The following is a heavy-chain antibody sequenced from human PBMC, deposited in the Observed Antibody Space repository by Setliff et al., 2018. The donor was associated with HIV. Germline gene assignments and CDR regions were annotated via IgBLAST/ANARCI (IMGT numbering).Heavy chain of an antibody. CDR3: AKGVKWLDP. J-gene: IGHJ5*02. CDR1: GFSFSDHY. Sequence: GGSLRLSCAASGFSFSDHYMTWVRQAPGKGLEWVSVIYSDGRTYYADPVKGLFTISRDDSKNMVHLEMNGLRPEDTAVYYCAKGVKWLDPWGQGALVTVSS. D-gene: IGHD3-16*01. CDR2: IYSDGRT. V-gene: IGHV3-53*01.